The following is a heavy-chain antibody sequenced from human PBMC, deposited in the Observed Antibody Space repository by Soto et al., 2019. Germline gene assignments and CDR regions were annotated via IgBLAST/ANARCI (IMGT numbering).Heavy chain of an antibody. J-gene: IGHJ5*02. CDR1: GFTFSSYS. D-gene: IGHD6-13*01. Sequence: EVQLVESGGGLVQPGGSLRLSCAASGFTFSSYSMNWVRQAPGKGLEWVSYISSSSSTIYYADSVKGRFTISRDNAKNSLYLQMNSLRGEDTAVYYCARESSSYNWFDPWGPGTLVTVSS. V-gene: IGHV3-48*01. CDR2: ISSSSSTI. CDR3: ARESSSYNWFDP.